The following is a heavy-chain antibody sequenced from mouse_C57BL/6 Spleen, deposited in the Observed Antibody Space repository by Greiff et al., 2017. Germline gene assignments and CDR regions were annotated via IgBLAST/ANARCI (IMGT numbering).Heavy chain of an antibody. D-gene: IGHD3-2*02. V-gene: IGHV8-8*01. Sequence: QVTLKVSGPGILQPSQTLSLTCSFSGFSLSTSGMGVGWIRQPPGKGLEWLAHIWWDDDKYYNPALKSRLTISKDTSKNQVFLKVANVDTADTATYYCARIDGDSSGYTWFACWGQGTLVTVSA. J-gene: IGHJ3*01. CDR2: IWWDDDK. CDR3: ARIDGDSSGYTWFAC. CDR1: GFSLSTSGMG.